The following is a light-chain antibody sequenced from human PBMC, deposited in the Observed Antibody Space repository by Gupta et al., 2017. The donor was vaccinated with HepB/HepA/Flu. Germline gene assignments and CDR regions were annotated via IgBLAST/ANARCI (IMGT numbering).Light chain of an antibody. CDR2: GAS. CDR3: QQNDDRPPWT. V-gene: IGKV3-15*01. J-gene: IGKJ1*01. Sequence: EIVMTQSPATLSVSPGERASLSCRASQNIGTTLAWYQQKPGQAPRLLIYGASIRDADIPARFSGSGYGKELTLTISSRQSEDFAGYFCQQNDDRPPWTFGQGTKVEYK. CDR1: QNIGTT.